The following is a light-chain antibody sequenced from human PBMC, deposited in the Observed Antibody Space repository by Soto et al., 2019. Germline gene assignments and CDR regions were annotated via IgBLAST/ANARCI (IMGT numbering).Light chain of an antibody. J-gene: IGKJ1*01. CDR3: QHYSDSSGA. CDR2: DAS. Sequence: DIQMTQSPSSVSASVGDRVTITCRASQGISSWLAWYQQKQGKAPKLLIYDASTLESGVPSRFSGSGSGTDFTLTISSLQPDDFATYYCQHYSDSSGAFGQGTKVDI. V-gene: IGKV1-12*01. CDR1: QGISSW.